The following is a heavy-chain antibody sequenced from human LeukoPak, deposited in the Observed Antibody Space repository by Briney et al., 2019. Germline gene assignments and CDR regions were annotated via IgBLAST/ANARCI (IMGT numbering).Heavy chain of an antibody. V-gene: IGHV3-11*01. Sequence: KPGGSLRLSCAASGFTFSDYYMSWIRQAPGKGLEWVSYISSSGSTIYYADSVKGRFTISRDNAKNSLYLQMNSLRAEDTAVYYCARIYYDYVWGSYRYTESWFDPWGQGTLVTVSS. CDR3: ARIYYDYVWGSYRYTESWFDP. CDR2: ISSSGSTI. CDR1: GFTFSDYY. J-gene: IGHJ5*02. D-gene: IGHD3-16*02.